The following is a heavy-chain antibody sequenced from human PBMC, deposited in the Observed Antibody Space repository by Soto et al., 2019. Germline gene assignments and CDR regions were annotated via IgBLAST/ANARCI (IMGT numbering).Heavy chain of an antibody. CDR2: IYYTGTT. Sequence: SETLSLTCTVSGGSISSYYWSWIRQPPGKGLEWIGYIYYTGTTTYNPSIKSRVTISVDSSKNQFSLNLTSVSAADTAVYYCARHPTIARFENGLDVWGQGTMVTVSS. D-gene: IGHD1-1*01. CDR1: GGSISSYY. CDR3: ARHPTIARFENGLDV. J-gene: IGHJ6*02. V-gene: IGHV4-59*08.